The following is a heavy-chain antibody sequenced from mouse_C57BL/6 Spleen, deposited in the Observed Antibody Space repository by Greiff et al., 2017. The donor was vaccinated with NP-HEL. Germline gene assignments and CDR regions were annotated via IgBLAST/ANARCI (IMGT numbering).Heavy chain of an antibody. J-gene: IGHJ3*01. CDR2: IDPETGGT. V-gene: IGHV1-15*01. CDR1: GYTFTDYE. D-gene: IGHD4-1*01. Sequence: VQLQQSGAELVRPGASVTLSCKASGYTFTDYEMHWVKQTPVHGLEWIGAIDPETGGTAYNQKFKGKAILTADKSSSTAYMELRSLTSEDSAVYYCTRFGLTGGPFAYWGQGTLVTVSA. CDR3: TRFGLTGGPFAY.